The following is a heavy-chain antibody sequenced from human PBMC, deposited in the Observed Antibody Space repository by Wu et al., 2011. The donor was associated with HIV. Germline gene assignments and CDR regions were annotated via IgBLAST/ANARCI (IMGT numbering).Heavy chain of an antibody. CDR2: INPSSGGT. D-gene: IGHD1-26*01. CDR3: ARDRYSGTYQGGGYYMDV. Sequence: QLQLVQSGAEVKKPGASVKVSCKASGYTFNGYHMHWVRQAPGQGLEWMGWINPSSGGTTYSQNFQGRVTLTRDTSVSTAYMELSRLRSDDTALYYCARDRYSGTYQGGGYYMDVWGKGTTVTVSS. V-gene: IGHV1-2*02. J-gene: IGHJ6*03. CDR1: GYTFNGYH.